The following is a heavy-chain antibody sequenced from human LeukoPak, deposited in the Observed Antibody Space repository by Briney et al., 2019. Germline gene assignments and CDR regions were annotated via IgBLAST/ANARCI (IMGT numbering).Heavy chain of an antibody. Sequence: ASVKVSCMASGYTFTGYYMHWVRQAPGQGLEWMGWINPNSGGTNYAQKFQGRVTMTRDTSISTAYMELSRLRSDDTAVYYCARSFTPPNDAFDIWGQGTMVTVSS. CDR3: ARSFTPPNDAFDI. V-gene: IGHV1-2*02. CDR2: INPNSGGT. J-gene: IGHJ3*02. CDR1: GYTFTGYY.